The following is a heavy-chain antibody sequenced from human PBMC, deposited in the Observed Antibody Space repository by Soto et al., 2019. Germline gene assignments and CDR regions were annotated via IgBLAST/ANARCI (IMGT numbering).Heavy chain of an antibody. CDR1: GYTFTSYA. Sequence: EASVKVSCKASGYTFTSYAMHWVRQAPGQRLEWMGWINAGNGNTKYSQKFQGRVTITRDTSASTAYMELSSLRSEDTAVYYCARDYDFWSGYEYNWFDPWGQGTLVTVSS. J-gene: IGHJ5*02. CDR2: INAGNGNT. D-gene: IGHD3-3*01. V-gene: IGHV1-3*01. CDR3: ARDYDFWSGYEYNWFDP.